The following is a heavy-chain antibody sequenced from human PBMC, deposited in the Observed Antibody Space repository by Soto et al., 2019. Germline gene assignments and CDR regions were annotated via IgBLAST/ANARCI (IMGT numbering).Heavy chain of an antibody. V-gene: IGHV3-23*01. CDR3: AKECRPLRSGYYHTDS. CDR2: ISGSGGST. Sequence: PGGSLRLSCAASGFTFSSYAMSWVRQAPGKGLEWVSAISGSGGSTYYADSVKGRFTISRDNSKNTLYLQMNSLRAEDTAVYYCAKECRPLRSGYYHTDSWGQGTLVTVSS. CDR1: GFTFSSYA. J-gene: IGHJ4*02. D-gene: IGHD3-22*01.